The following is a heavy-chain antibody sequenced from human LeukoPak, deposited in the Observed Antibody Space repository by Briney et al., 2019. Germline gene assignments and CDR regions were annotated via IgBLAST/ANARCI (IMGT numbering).Heavy chain of an antibody. J-gene: IGHJ5*02. Sequence: PGGSLRLSCAASGFTFSSYGMHWVRQAPGKGLEWVAFIRYDGSNKYYADSVKGRFTISRDNSKNTLYLQMNSLRAEDTAVYYCAKTQKVRGQYNWFDPWGQGTLVTVSS. CDR2: IRYDGSNK. V-gene: IGHV3-30*02. CDR1: GFTFSSYG. D-gene: IGHD3-10*01. CDR3: AKTQKVRGQYNWFDP.